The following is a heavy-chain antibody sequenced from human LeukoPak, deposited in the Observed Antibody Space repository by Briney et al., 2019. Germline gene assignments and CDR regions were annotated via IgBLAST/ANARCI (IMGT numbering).Heavy chain of an antibody. Sequence: PGGSLRLSCAASGFTFSSYWMHWVRQTPGKGLVWVSRINTDGSSTSYADSVKGRFTISRENDKITLYLQMNSLRAEDTAVFYCARAVRWRMEYYFDYWGQGTLVTVSS. CDR2: INTDGSST. D-gene: IGHD3-3*01. J-gene: IGHJ4*02. CDR1: GFTFSSYW. V-gene: IGHV3-74*01. CDR3: ARAVRWRMEYYFDY.